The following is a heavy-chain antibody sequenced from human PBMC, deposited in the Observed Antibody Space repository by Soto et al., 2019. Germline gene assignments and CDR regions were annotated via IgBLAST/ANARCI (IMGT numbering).Heavy chain of an antibody. CDR3: AKRGVDTFGLAY. D-gene: IGHD3-10*01. J-gene: IGHJ4*02. V-gene: IGHV3-74*01. CDR2: SNTDGSST. Sequence: VQLVESGGGLVQPGGSLRLSCAVSGFTFSSFWMHWVRQAPGEGLVWVSRSNTDGSSTSYADSVKGRFTISRDNAKNTLYLQMNSLRVEDTAMYYCAKRGVDTFGLAYWGQGTLVTVSS. CDR1: GFTFSSFW.